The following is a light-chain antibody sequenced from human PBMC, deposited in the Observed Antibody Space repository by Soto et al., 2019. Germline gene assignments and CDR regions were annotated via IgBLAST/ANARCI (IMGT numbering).Light chain of an antibody. CDR2: DAS. CDR3: QQYGSSPRT. CDR1: QSVSGSY. Sequence: IVLTQSPGTLSLSPGEGATLSCRASQSVSGSYLAWYQQRPGQAPRLVIYDASRRATGSPDRFSGSGSGTDCTRTIRRLEPDDFAIHYCQQYGSSPRTFGPGTKVDI. J-gene: IGKJ3*01. V-gene: IGKV3-20*01.